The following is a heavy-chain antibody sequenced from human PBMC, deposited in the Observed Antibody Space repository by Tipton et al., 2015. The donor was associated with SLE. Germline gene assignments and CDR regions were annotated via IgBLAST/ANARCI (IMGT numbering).Heavy chain of an antibody. D-gene: IGHD4-17*01. Sequence: TLSLTCTVSGGSIRSSIYYWGWIRQPPGKGLEWFGSIFYSGRTYYNPSLKSRVTISVDTSKNQFSLTLSSVTAADTAVYYCARDGMTTVTSLLSDNYGMDVWGQGTTVTVSS. V-gene: IGHV4-39*07. CDR2: IFYSGRT. CDR1: GGSIRSSIYY. J-gene: IGHJ6*02. CDR3: ARDGMTTVTSLLSDNYGMDV.